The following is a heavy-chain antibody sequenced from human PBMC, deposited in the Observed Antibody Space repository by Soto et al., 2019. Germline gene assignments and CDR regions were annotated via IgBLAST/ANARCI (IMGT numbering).Heavy chain of an antibody. D-gene: IGHD2-15*01. J-gene: IGHJ5*02. CDR3: ARRRVCSGGSCYSWFDP. CDR1: DGSISGYY. Sequence: PSETLSLTCTVSDGSISGYYWSWIRQPPGKGLEWIGYIYYSGRTNYNPSLKSRVTISVDTSKNQFSLKLSSVTAADTAVYSCARRRVCSGGSCYSWFDPWGQGTLFTVSS. V-gene: IGHV4-59*08. CDR2: IYYSGRT.